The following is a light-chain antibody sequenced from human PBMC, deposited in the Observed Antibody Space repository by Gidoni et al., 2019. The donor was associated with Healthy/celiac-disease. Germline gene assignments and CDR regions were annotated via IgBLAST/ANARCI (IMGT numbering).Light chain of an antibody. CDR3: QQYYSTPT. V-gene: IGKV4-1*01. Sequence: ATINCKSSQSVLYSSNNKNYLAWYQQKPGQPPKLLIYWASTRESGVPDRCSGSGSGTDFTLTISSLQAEDVAVYYCQQYYSTPTFGQGTKVEIK. CDR1: QSVLYSSNNKNY. CDR2: WAS. J-gene: IGKJ1*01.